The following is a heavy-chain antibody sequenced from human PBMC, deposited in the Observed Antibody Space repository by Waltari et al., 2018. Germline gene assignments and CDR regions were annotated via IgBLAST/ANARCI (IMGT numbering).Heavy chain of an antibody. CDR3: ARDHGESGSYLGYYYGLDV. CDR1: GFSISSGYY. D-gene: IGHD1-26*01. V-gene: IGHV4-38-2*02. Sequence: QVQLQESGPALVKPSETLSLTCAVSGFSISSGYYWGWIRQPPGKGLEWIGNIYHSGSTYYNPSLKSRVTMSVDTSKNQFSLKLSSVTAADTAVYYCARDHGESGSYLGYYYGLDVWAQGPRSPSP. CDR2: IYHSGST. J-gene: IGHJ6*02.